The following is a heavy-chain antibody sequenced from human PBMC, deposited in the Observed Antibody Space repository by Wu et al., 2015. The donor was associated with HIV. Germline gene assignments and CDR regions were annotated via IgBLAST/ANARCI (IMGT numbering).Heavy chain of an antibody. CDR2: INPKTGKA. D-gene: IGHD1-1*01. J-gene: IGHJ5*02. Sequence: QVQLVQSGPEVKESGASVKVSCKGSGYFFSEFYTHWVRQAPGHGPEWMGFINPKTGKAKYAEKFQDRLSLSRDTSMRTTYMELTRLTIDDSAMYYCVRDGGPRGVCTTWGRGNTCHRLF. V-gene: IGHV1-2*02. CDR1: GYFFSEFY. CDR3: VRDGGPRGVCTT.